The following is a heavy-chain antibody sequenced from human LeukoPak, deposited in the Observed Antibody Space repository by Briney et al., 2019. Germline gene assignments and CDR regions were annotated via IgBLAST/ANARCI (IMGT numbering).Heavy chain of an antibody. CDR2: ISAYNGNA. Sequence: SSVKVSCKASGFTFTSCGISWVRQAPGQGLEWMGWISAYNGNANYAQKFQGRVTMTTDTATSTAYMELRSLRSDDTAVYNRARNSGAESGSLYFDYWGQGTLVTVSS. J-gene: IGHJ4*02. CDR1: GFTFTSCG. V-gene: IGHV1-18*01. CDR3: ARNSGAESGSLYFDY. D-gene: IGHD6-13*01.